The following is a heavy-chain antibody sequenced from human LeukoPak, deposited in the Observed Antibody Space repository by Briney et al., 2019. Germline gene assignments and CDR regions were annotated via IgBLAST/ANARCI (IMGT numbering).Heavy chain of an antibody. CDR3: ARRYWGSAFDY. J-gene: IGHJ4*02. D-gene: IGHD7-27*01. CDR1: GGSISSGGLY. CDR2: IYYSGST. V-gene: IGHV4-39*01. Sequence: SQTLSLTCTVSGGSISSGGLYWSWIRQPPGKGLEWIGSIYYSGSTYYNPSLKSRVTISVDTSKNQFSLKLSSVTAADTAVYYCARRYWGSAFDYWGQGTLVTVSS.